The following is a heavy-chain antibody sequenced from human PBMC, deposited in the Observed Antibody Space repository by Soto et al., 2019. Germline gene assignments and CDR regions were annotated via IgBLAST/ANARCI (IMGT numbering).Heavy chain of an antibody. V-gene: IGHV3-7*03. D-gene: IGHD4-4*01. CDR2: IKQDGSEK. Sequence: VGSLRRSCAASGFTFSSYWMSWVRQAPGKGLEWVANIKQDGSEKYYVDSVKGRFTISRDNAKNSLYLQMNSLRAEDTAVYYCARDDYSNDIYYYYYYGMDVWGQGTTVTVSS. CDR1: GFTFSSYW. CDR3: ARDDYSNDIYYYYYYGMDV. J-gene: IGHJ6*02.